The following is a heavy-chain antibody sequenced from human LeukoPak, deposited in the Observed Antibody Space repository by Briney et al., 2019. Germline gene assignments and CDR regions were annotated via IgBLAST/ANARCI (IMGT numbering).Heavy chain of an antibody. CDR3: AKALDYWYFDY. J-gene: IGHJ4*02. CDR1: GFXFTSYE. Sequence: GGSLRLSCGVSGFXFTSYEMSWVRQAPGKGLEWVSYISGSGRTIYYADSVKGRFTISRDNAKNSLFLHMNSLRAEDTAVYYCAKALDYWYFDYWGQGTLVTVSS. V-gene: IGHV3-48*03. CDR2: ISGSGRTI. D-gene: IGHD2/OR15-2a*01.